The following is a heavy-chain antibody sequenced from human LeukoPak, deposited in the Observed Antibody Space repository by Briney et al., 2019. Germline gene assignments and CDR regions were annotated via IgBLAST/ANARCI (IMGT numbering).Heavy chain of an antibody. CDR1: GGSISSSSYY. CDR2: IYYSGST. Sequence: SVTLSLTCTVSGGSISSSSYYWGWIRQPPGTGLEWIGSIYYSGSTYYNPSLKSRVTISVDTSKNQFSLKLSSVAAADTAVYYCARLPRAALFYFDSWGQGTQVTVSS. CDR3: ARLPRAALFYFDS. D-gene: IGHD2-15*01. J-gene: IGHJ4*02. V-gene: IGHV4-39*01.